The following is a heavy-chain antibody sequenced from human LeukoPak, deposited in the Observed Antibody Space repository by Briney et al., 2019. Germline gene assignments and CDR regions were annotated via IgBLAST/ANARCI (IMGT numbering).Heavy chain of an antibody. CDR3: ATSLRNEYSSSPGWFDP. CDR2: IYYSGST. Sequence: SETLSLTCTVSGGSISSYYWSWIRQPPGKGLEWIGYIYYSGSTNYNPSLKSRVTISVDTSKNQFSLKLSSVTAVDTAVYYCATSLRNEYSSSPGWFDPWGQGTLVTVSS. V-gene: IGHV4-59*01. D-gene: IGHD6-6*01. J-gene: IGHJ5*02. CDR1: GGSISSYY.